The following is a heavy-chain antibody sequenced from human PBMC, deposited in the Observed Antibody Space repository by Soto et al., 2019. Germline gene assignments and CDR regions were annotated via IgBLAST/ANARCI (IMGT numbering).Heavy chain of an antibody. CDR1: GGSISSYY. Sequence: SETLSLTCTVSGGSISSYYWSWIRQPPGKGLEWIGYIYYSGSTNYNPSLKSRVTISVDTSKNQFSLKLSSVTAADTAVYYCARPKLELRQQYNWFDPWGQGTLVTVSS. V-gene: IGHV4-59*01. J-gene: IGHJ5*02. D-gene: IGHD1-7*01. CDR2: IYYSGST. CDR3: ARPKLELRQQYNWFDP.